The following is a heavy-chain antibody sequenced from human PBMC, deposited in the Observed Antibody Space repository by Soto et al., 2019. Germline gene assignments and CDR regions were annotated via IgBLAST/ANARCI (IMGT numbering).Heavy chain of an antibody. D-gene: IGHD6-13*01. Sequence: GASVKVSCKASGYTFTSYGISWVRQAPGQGLEWMGGIIPIFGTANYAQKFQGRVTITADESTSTAYMELSSLRSEDTAVYYCARDYSSSGDWYFDLWGRGTLVTVSS. J-gene: IGHJ2*01. CDR1: GYTFTSYG. CDR2: IIPIFGTA. V-gene: IGHV1-69*13. CDR3: ARDYSSSGDWYFDL.